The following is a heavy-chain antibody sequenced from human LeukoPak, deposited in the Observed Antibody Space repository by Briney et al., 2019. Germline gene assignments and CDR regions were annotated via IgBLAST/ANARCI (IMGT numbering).Heavy chain of an antibody. CDR2: INHSGST. Sequence: SETLSRTCAVYGGSFSGYYWSWIRQPPGKGLEWIGEINHSGSTNYNPSLKSRVTISVDTSKNQFSLKLSSVTAADTAVYYCASLYGGYVDYWGQGTLVTVSS. J-gene: IGHJ4*02. D-gene: IGHD4/OR15-4a*01. CDR1: GGSFSGYY. CDR3: ASLYGGYVDY. V-gene: IGHV4-34*01.